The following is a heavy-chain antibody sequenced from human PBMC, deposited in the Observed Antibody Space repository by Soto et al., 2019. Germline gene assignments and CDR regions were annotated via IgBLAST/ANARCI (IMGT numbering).Heavy chain of an antibody. Sequence: QVQLVQSGAGVKKPGASVKVSCKASGYTFTGYYMHWVRQAPGQGLEWMGWINPNSGGTNYAQKFQGWVTMTRDTSISTAYMELSRLRSDDTAVYYCARGDYYGSGSYPNWFDPWGQGTLVTVSS. J-gene: IGHJ5*02. CDR1: GYTFTGYY. CDR2: INPNSGGT. D-gene: IGHD3-10*01. CDR3: ARGDYYGSGSYPNWFDP. V-gene: IGHV1-2*04.